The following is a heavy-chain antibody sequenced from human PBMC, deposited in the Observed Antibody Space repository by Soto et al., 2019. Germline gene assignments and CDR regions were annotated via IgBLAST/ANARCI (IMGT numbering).Heavy chain of an antibody. V-gene: IGHV1-69*13. CDR1: GGTFSSYA. J-gene: IGHJ6*02. D-gene: IGHD6-6*01. CDR2: IIPIFGTA. CDR3: AREGPKYSSSDVGDV. Sequence: SVKVSCKASGGTFSSYAISWVRQAPGQGLEWMGGIIPIFGTANYAQKFQGRVTITADESTSTAYMELSSLRSEDTAVYYCAREGPKYSSSDVGDVWGRGTTVPVSS.